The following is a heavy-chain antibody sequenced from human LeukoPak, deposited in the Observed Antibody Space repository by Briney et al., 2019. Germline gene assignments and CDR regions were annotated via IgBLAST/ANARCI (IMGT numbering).Heavy chain of an antibody. Sequence: SSETLSLTCTVSGGSISSYYWSWIRQPPGKGLEWIGSIYYSGSTYYNPSLKSRVTISVDTSKNQFSLKLSSVTAADTAVYYCAREGVAAASMGRFDPWGQGTLVTVSS. V-gene: IGHV4-59*12. J-gene: IGHJ5*02. CDR3: AREGVAAASMGRFDP. D-gene: IGHD6-13*01. CDR1: GGSISSYY. CDR2: IYYSGST.